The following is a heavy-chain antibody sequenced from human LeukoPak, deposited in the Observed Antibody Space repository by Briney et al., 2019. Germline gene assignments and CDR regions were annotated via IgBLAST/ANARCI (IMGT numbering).Heavy chain of an antibody. Sequence: GGSLRLSCAASGFTFRSYGMHWVRQAPGKGLEWVAYIQNDGSNKYYADSVRGRFTISRDNSKSTLYLQMDSLRAEDTAIYYCAKDPLTAASYIYFDSWGQGTLVTVSS. CDR1: GFTFRSYG. D-gene: IGHD6-13*01. V-gene: IGHV3-30*02. CDR3: AKDPLTAASYIYFDS. CDR2: IQNDGSNK. J-gene: IGHJ4*02.